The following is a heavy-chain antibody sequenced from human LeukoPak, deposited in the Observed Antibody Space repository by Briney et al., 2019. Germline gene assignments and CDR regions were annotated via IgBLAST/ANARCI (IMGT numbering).Heavy chain of an antibody. J-gene: IGHJ4*02. CDR2: ISSSSSYI. V-gene: IGHV3-21*01. D-gene: IGHD1-26*01. CDR3: ARGNVGARDHYFDY. Sequence: GGSLRLSCAASGFTFNSYSMNWVRQAPGKGLEWVSSISSSSSYIYYADSVKGRFTISRDNAKNSLYLQMNSLRAEDTAVYYCARGNVGARDHYFDYWGQGTLVTVSS. CDR1: GFTFNSYS.